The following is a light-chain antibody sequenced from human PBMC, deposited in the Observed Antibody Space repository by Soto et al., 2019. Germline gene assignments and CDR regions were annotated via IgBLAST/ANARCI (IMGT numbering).Light chain of an antibody. CDR1: QIVSSY. Sequence: ILLTQSHHTLSVSPGERATLSCRASQIVSSYLAWYQQKPGQAPRLLIYDASNRATGIPARFSGSGSGTDFTLTISRLEPEDFALYYCQQYGRSPLTVGGGTKVDIK. CDR2: DAS. CDR3: QQYGRSPLT. J-gene: IGKJ4*01. V-gene: IGKV3-20*01.